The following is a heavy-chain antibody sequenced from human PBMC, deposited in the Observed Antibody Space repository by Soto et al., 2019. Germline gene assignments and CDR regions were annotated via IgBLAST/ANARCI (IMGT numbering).Heavy chain of an antibody. J-gene: IGHJ4*02. V-gene: IGHV1-18*01. Sequence: ASVKVSCKASGYTFTNNGVCWVRQTPGQGLEWMGWISPYSGKTNYARKFQGRVTMTTDTSTSTAYMEVRSLTSDDTAVYYCAREGLLLLPDYWGQGTLVTVSS. CDR1: GYTFTNNG. CDR2: ISPYSGKT. D-gene: IGHD3-22*01. CDR3: AREGLLLLPDY.